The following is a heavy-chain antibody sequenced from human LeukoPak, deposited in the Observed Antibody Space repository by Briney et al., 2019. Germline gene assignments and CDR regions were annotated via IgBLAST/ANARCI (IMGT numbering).Heavy chain of an antibody. CDR2: IYSSGNT. CDR1: GGSISSSTYY. CDR3: ATPGISTPGTMFEPYYYYLDV. D-gene: IGHD6-13*01. Sequence: PSETLSLTCTVSGGSISSSTYYWGWIRQPPGKGLEWIGSIYSSGNTYYNPSLKSRVTISVDTSKNQFSLKLSSVTAADTALYYCATPGISTPGTMFEPYYYYLDVWGKGTTVTVSS. V-gene: IGHV4-39*01. J-gene: IGHJ6*03.